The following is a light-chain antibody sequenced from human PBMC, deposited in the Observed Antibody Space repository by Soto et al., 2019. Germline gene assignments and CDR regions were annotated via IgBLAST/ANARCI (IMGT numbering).Light chain of an antibody. V-gene: IGKV3-20*01. J-gene: IGKJ1*01. Sequence: EIVLTQSPGTLSLSPGESAPLPCRGMKSVSSSSLAWYQQNPGPAPSLLLYGASSRATGIPDRFSGSGSGTDSTLTISRLEPEDFAVYYCQQYGSSGTFGQGTKVDIK. CDR2: GAS. CDR1: KSVSSSS. CDR3: QQYGSSGT.